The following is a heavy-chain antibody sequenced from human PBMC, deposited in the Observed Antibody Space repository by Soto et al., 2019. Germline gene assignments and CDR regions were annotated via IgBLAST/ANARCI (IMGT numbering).Heavy chain of an antibody. CDR2: IRFDGSNI. Sequence: QVQMVESGGGVVQPGGSLRLSCAVSESIFRGYGMHWVRQAPGKGLEWVAIIRFDGSNIHYADYVMGRFTISRDNSKNMLYLEMNNLRVEDTAVYYCARDGVGVTTVWGFLDYWGQGTLVTVSA. CDR3: ARDGVGVTTVWGFLDY. J-gene: IGHJ4*02. D-gene: IGHD3-16*01. V-gene: IGHV3-33*01. CDR1: ESIFRGYG.